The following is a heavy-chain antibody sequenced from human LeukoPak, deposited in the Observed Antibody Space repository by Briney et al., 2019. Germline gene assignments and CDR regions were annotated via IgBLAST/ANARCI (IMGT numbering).Heavy chain of an antibody. V-gene: IGHV3-15*01. D-gene: IGHD3-10*01. CDR2: IKSKTDGGTT. J-gene: IGHJ5*01. CDR1: GFTVSSNY. CDR3: STDRGVRDS. Sequence: GGPLRLSCAASGFTVSSNYMSWVRQAPGKGLEWVGRIKSKTDGGTTDYAAPMIGRFTISRDDSKDTLSLQMSSLRIEDTAVYYCSTDRGVRDSWGQGTLVTVSS.